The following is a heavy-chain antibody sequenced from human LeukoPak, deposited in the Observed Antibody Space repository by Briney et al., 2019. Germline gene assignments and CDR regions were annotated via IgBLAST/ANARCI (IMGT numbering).Heavy chain of an antibody. Sequence: GGSLRLSCSDSGLAFSDYAMHWVRQAPGKGLEYVSAIIRNGGRAFYADSVKGRFTISRDNSKKTVYLQMYSLRADDTAVYYCVKDGGSGSYTNWYFDVWGRGTWVIVSS. J-gene: IGHJ2*01. V-gene: IGHV3-64D*06. CDR1: GLAFSDYA. D-gene: IGHD3-10*01. CDR3: VKDGGSGSYTNWYFDV. CDR2: IIRNGGRA.